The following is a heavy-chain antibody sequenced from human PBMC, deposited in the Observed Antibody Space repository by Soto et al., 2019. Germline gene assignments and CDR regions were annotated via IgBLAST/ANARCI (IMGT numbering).Heavy chain of an antibody. CDR3: ARSSVHIAAAGRLDL. V-gene: IGHV3-30*14. J-gene: IGHJ5*02. D-gene: IGHD6-25*01. CDR2: ISSDGTTK. CDR1: GFAFRSHA. Sequence: SCTASGFAFRSHAMQWVRQAPGKGLEWVAVISSDGTTKYVADSLKGRFTISRDNFANTMSLQTNNLRPEDTALYYCARSSVHIAAAGRLDLWGPGTLVTVSS.